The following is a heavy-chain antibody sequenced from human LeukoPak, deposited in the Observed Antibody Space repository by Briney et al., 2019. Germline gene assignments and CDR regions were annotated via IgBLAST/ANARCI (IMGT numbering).Heavy chain of an antibody. CDR1: GFNVSSNY. J-gene: IGHJ4*02. V-gene: IGHV3-53*01. CDR2: IYSGGST. D-gene: IGHD6-13*01. Sequence: GGSLRLSCAASGFNVSSNYMSWVRQAPGKGLEWVSVIYSGGSTYYADSVKGRFTVSRDNSKNTLCLQVNSLRVEDTAVYYCAKGGAAAAKVFDYWGQGTLVTVSS. CDR3: AKGGAAAAKVFDY.